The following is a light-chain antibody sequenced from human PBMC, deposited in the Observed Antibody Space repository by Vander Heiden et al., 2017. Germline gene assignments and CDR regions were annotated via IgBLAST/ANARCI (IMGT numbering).Light chain of an antibody. Sequence: QSALTQPPSASGSPGQSVTISCTGTSSDIGTYNDVSWYQQHAGKAPNLMVYEVNKRPSGVPDRFSGSKSGNTASLTVSGLQAEDEADYYCSAYAGSTNFVVFGGGTKLTVL. J-gene: IGLJ2*01. CDR1: SSDIGTYND. V-gene: IGLV2-8*01. CDR3: SAYAGSTNFVV. CDR2: EVN.